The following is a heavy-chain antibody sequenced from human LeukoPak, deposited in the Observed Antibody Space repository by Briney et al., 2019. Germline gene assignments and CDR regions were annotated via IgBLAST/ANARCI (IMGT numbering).Heavy chain of an antibody. CDR1: GFTFSSYE. D-gene: IGHD5-12*01. J-gene: IGHJ6*03. Sequence: PGGSLRLSCAASGFTFSSYEMNWVRQAPGKGLEWVSYISSSGSTIYYADSVKGRFTISRDNARNSLYLQMNSLRAEDTAVYYCAREDIVATRSHGGDYYYYYMDVWGKGTTVTVSS. CDR2: ISSSGSTI. CDR3: AREDIVATRSHGGDYYYYYMDV. V-gene: IGHV3-48*03.